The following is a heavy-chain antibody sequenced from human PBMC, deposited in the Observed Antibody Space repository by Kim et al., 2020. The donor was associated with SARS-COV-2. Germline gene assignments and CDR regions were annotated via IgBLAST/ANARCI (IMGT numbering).Heavy chain of an antibody. CDR2: IYYTGST. J-gene: IGHJ4*02. V-gene: IGHV4-39*01. CDR1: GGSISSNGYN. CDR3: ARELRFGGSDF. D-gene: IGHD1-7*01. Sequence: SETLSLTCTVSGGSISSNGYNWGWIRQPPGKGLEWIGSIYYTGSTYYKPSLKSRITISVDTSKNQFSLKLTSVTAADTAVYYCARELRFGGSDFWGQGTLVTVSS.